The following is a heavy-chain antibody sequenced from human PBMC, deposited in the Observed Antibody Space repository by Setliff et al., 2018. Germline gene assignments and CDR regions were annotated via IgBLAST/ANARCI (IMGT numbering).Heavy chain of an antibody. CDR3: ARLYGGDSDY. CDR2: ISYIGNT. V-gene: IGHV4-59*01. D-gene: IGHD2-21*02. CDR1: GGSISSYY. J-gene: IGHJ4*02. Sequence: SETLSLTCTVSGGSISSYYWSWIRQPAGKGLEWIGFISYIGNTNYNPSLKSRITISLDTSKNQFSLKVNSVTAADTAVYYCARLYGGDSDYWGQGILVTVSS.